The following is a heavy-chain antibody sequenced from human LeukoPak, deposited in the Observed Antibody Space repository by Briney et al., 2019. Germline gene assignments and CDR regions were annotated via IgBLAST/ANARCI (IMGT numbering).Heavy chain of an antibody. V-gene: IGHV4-39*01. J-gene: IGHJ4*02. Sequence: SETLSLTCTVSGGSISSTGYYWGWIRQPPGKGLEWIGSIYYSGSTYYNPSLKSRVTISVDTSENQFSLKLSSVTAADTAVYYCARHSRNTFGVVVVPNYFDYWGQGTLVTVSS. CDR2: IYYSGST. CDR1: GGSISSTGYY. CDR3: ARHSRNTFGVVVVPNYFDY. D-gene: IGHD3-16*02.